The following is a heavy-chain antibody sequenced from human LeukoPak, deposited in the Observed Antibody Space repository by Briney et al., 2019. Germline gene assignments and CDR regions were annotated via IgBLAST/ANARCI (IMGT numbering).Heavy chain of an antibody. D-gene: IGHD5-12*01. CDR3: ARDGGYGLYYFDY. J-gene: IGHJ4*02. CDR1: GFTFDDYG. V-gene: IGHV3-30*03. CDR2: ISYDGSNK. Sequence: GGSLRLSCAASGFTFDDYGMSWVRQAPGKGLEWVAVISYDGSNKYYADSVKGRFTISRDNSKNTLYLQMNSLRAEDTAVYYCARDGGYGLYYFDYWGQGTLVTVSS.